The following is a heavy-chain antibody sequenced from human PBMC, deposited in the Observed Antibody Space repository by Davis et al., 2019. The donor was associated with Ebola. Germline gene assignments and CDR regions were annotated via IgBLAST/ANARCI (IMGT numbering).Heavy chain of an antibody. D-gene: IGHD2-15*01. Sequence: GESLKISCAVSGFSFSTYWMSWVRQAPGKGLEWVANIKQDGSEKYYVDSVKGRFTISRDNAKNSLYLQMNSVRAEDTAVYYCVGDIGWGQGTTVTVSS. J-gene: IGHJ6*02. V-gene: IGHV3-7*01. CDR2: IKQDGSEK. CDR1: GFSFSTYW. CDR3: VGDIG.